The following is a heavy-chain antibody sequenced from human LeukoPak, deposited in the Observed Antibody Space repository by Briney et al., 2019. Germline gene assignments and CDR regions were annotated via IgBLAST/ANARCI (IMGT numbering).Heavy chain of an antibody. CDR2: ISAYNGNT. D-gene: IGHD3-22*01. CDR1: GYTFTSYG. V-gene: IGHV1-18*01. J-gene: IGHJ3*02. Sequence: ASVKVSCKASGYTFTSYGISWVRQAPGQGLEWMGWISAYNGNTNYAQKLQGRVTMTTDTSTSTAYMELRSLRSDDTAVYYCAQEYYYGSSGYLHAFDIWGQGTMVTVSS. CDR3: AQEYYYGSSGYLHAFDI.